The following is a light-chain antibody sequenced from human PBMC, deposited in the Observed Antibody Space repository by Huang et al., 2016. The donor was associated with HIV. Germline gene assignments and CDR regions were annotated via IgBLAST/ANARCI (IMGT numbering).Light chain of an antibody. CDR2: SAS. Sequence: EIVMTQSPATLSVSPGERATLSCRASQSVKSNLAWYQQKPGQAPRLLIYSASTRATVIPARFSGSWSGTEFTLTISSLQSEDCAVYYCQQYNDWPPWTFGQGTKVEIK. CDR3: QQYNDWPPWT. J-gene: IGKJ1*01. CDR1: QSVKSN. V-gene: IGKV3-15*01.